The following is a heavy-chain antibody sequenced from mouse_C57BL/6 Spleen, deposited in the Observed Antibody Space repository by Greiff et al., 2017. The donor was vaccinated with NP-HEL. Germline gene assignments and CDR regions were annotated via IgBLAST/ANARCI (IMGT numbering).Heavy chain of an antibody. CDR1: GYTFTSYD. J-gene: IGHJ2*01. Sequence: QVQLQQSGPELVKPGASVKLSCKASGYTFTSYDINWVKQRPGQGLEWIGWIYPRDGSTQYNEKFKGKATLTVDSSSSTAYMELHSLTSEDSAVYFCARSVVVAYFDYWGQGTTLTVSS. V-gene: IGHV1-85*01. D-gene: IGHD1-1*01. CDR3: ARSVVVAYFDY. CDR2: IYPRDGST.